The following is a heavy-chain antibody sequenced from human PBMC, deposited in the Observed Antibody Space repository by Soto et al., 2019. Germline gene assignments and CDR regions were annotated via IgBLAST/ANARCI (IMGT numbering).Heavy chain of an antibody. Sequence: VPLVESGGGSVQPGGSLRLSCVASGITFSGYWMHWVRQVPGKGLVWVARVDSAGSGTSYADSVKGRFTISRDNAKNPLSLHMDSLGVEDTAVYSWATVFEHWGQGIPVTVSS. CDR3: ATVFEH. J-gene: IGHJ4*02. CDR2: VDSAGSGT. CDR1: GITFSGYW. V-gene: IGHV3-74*01.